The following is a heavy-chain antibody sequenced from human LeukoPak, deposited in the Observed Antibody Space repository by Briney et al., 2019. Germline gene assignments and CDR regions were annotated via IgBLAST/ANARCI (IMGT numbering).Heavy chain of an antibody. CDR2: ITGSGPTT. J-gene: IGHJ4*02. CDR3: ATGEYYFDF. CDR1: GFTFSNYA. D-gene: IGHD3-16*01. V-gene: IGHV3-23*01. Sequence: GGSLRLSCVASGFTFSNYAMTWVRQAPGKGLEWVSAITGSGPTTFYADSVKGRFTISRDNSKNTLYLQMSSLRAEDTALYYCATGEYYFDFWGQGTLVTVSS.